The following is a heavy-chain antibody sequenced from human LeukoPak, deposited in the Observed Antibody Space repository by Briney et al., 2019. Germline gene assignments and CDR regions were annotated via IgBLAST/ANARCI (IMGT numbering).Heavy chain of an antibody. CDR2: INPNSGGT. V-gene: IGHV1-2*06. D-gene: IGHD2-15*01. CDR3: ARADCSGGSCYDYYYYGMDV. J-gene: IGHJ6*02. CDR1: GYTFTGYY. Sequence: ASVTVSCTASGYTFTGYYMHWVRQAPGQGLEWMGRINPNSGGTNYAQKFQGRVTMTRDTSISTAYMELSRLRSDDTAVYYCARADCSGGSCYDYYYYGMDVWGQGTTVTVSS.